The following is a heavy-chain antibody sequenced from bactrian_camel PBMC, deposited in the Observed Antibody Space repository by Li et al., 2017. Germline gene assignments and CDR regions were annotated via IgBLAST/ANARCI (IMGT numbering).Heavy chain of an antibody. CDR1: VHIVSFYC. CDR2: IYTNGDTT. D-gene: IGHD1*01. CDR3: AADDVDPSCSAVAEAYNY. J-gene: IGHJ4*01. Sequence: VQLVESGGGSVQAGGSLRLSCAASVHIVSFYCMAWFRRAPGKEREGVAGIYTNGDTTYHTDSVKGRFTVSRDIAKNTLYLQMNSLKSEDTAMYYCAADDVDPSCSAVAEAYNYWGQGTQVTVS. V-gene: IGHV3S54*01.